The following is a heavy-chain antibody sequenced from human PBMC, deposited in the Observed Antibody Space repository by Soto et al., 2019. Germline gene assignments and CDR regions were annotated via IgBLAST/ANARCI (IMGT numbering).Heavy chain of an antibody. D-gene: IGHD2-21*02. Sequence: TLLPTFPLSGDSIRSRRWWDWVRQAPGKGLEWIGEIYHSGRTNYHPSLKSRITTSVAKPKNQFSVNLSPVTAADTAVYYCVRDADETAIVPAPWLVWGRGTMVTVSS. CDR1: GDSIRSRRW. CDR3: VRDADETAIVPAPWLV. J-gene: IGHJ6*02. CDR2: IYHSGRT. V-gene: IGHV4-4*02.